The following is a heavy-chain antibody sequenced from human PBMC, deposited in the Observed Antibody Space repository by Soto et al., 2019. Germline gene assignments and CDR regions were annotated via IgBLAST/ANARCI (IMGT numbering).Heavy chain of an antibody. CDR2: ISYDGSNK. V-gene: IGHV3-30*18. Sequence: GSLSLSCAASGFTFSSYGMPWVRQAPGKGLEWVAVISYDGSNKYYADSVKGRFTISRDNSKNTLYLQMNSLRAEDTAVYYCAKDLLITGTTTYYYYGMDVWGQGTTVTVSS. CDR1: GFTFSSYG. J-gene: IGHJ6*02. CDR3: AKDLLITGTTTYYYYGMDV. D-gene: IGHD1-20*01.